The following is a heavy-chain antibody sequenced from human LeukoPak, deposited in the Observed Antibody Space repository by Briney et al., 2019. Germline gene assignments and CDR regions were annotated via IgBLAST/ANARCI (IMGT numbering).Heavy chain of an antibody. CDR1: GGTFSSYA. D-gene: IGHD3-3*01. CDR2: IVVGSGNT. J-gene: IGHJ3*02. CDR3: AAGARFLEWLLFPDGFDI. V-gene: IGHV1-58*02. Sequence: SVKVSCKASGGTFSSYAISWVRQAPGQGLEWIGCIVVGSGNTNYAQTFQERVTITRDMSTSTAYMELSSLRSEDTAVYYCAAGARFLEWLLFPDGFDIWGQGTMVTVSS.